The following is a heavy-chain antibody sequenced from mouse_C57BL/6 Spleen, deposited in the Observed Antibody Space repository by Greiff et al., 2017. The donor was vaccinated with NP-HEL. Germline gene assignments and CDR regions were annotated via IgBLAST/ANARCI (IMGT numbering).Heavy chain of an antibody. CDR1: GFTFSSYA. J-gene: IGHJ1*03. CDR2: ISDGGSYT. D-gene: IGHD1-1*01. Sequence: EVKVVESGGGLVKPGGSLKLSCAASGFTFSSYAMSWVRQTPEKRLEWVATISDGGSYTYYPDNVKGRFTISRDNAKNNLYLQMSHLKSEDTAMYYCARDYTTVVATPYWYFDVWGTGTTVTVSS. V-gene: IGHV5-4*01. CDR3: ARDYTTVVATPYWYFDV.